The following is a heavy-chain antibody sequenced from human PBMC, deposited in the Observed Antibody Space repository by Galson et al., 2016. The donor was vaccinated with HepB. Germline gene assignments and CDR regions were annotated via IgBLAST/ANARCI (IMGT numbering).Heavy chain of an antibody. CDR3: AKDLRGSYGAFDV. D-gene: IGHD3-16*01. CDR1: GFTFSDYS. J-gene: IGHJ3*01. V-gene: IGHV3-48*02. Sequence: SLRLSCAASGFTFSDYSMHWVRQAPGKGLEWISYISSSSNTISYADSVKGRFTISRDNAKNSLYLQMNSLRDEDTAVYYCAKDLRGSYGAFDVWGQGTVVTISS. CDR2: ISSSSNTI.